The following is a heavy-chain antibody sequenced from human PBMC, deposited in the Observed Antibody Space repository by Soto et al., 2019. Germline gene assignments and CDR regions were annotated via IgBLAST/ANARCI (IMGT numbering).Heavy chain of an antibody. J-gene: IGHJ4*02. V-gene: IGHV1-69*02. Sequence: QVQLVQSGAEVRKPGSSVKVSCTASGDTFNFYTISWVRQAPGQGLEWIGRVIPMLRMSNYAQKFQGRVTISADKSTSTAYIALSSLRSDDTAVYYCATNYGSGSTHFDYWGQGTLVTVSS. CDR2: VIPMLRMS. CDR3: ATNYGSGSTHFDY. CDR1: GDTFNFYT. D-gene: IGHD3-10*01.